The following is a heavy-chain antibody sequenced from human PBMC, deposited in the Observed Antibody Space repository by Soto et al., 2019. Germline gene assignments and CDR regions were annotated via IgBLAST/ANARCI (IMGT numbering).Heavy chain of an antibody. V-gene: IGHV1-46*03. Sequence: VKVSCKASGYTFTSYYMHWVRQAPGQGLEWMGIINPSGGSTSYAQKFQGRVTMTRDTSTSTVYMELSSLRSEDTAVYYCARENTIFGVVIPYYYYYMDVWGKGTTVTVSS. CDR3: ARENTIFGVVIPYYYYYMDV. J-gene: IGHJ6*03. CDR2: INPSGGST. D-gene: IGHD3-3*01. CDR1: GYTFTSYY.